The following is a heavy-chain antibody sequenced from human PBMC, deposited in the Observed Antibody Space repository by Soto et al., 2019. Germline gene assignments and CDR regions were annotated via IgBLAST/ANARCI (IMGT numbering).Heavy chain of an antibody. CDR3: ARGVEDYDYVWGSFGNPWLDY. CDR2: IYYSGST. D-gene: IGHD3-16*01. CDR1: GGSVSSGSYY. V-gene: IGHV4-61*01. J-gene: IGHJ4*02. Sequence: SETLSLTCTVSGGSVSSGSYYWSWIRQPPGKGLEWIGYIYYSGSTNYNPSLKSRVTISVDTSKNQFSLKLSSVTAADTAVYYCARGVEDYDYVWGSFGNPWLDYWGQGTLVTVSS.